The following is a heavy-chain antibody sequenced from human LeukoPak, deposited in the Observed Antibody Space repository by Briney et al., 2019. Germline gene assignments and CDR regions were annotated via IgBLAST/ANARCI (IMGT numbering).Heavy chain of an antibody. CDR3: ARTGRAVVVPAAIIVADYYYYYMDV. CDR2: INWNGGST. D-gene: IGHD2-2*02. CDR1: GFTFDDYG. J-gene: IGHJ6*03. Sequence: GGSLRLSXAASGFTFDDYGMSWVRQAPGKGMEWVSVINWNGGSTCYADSVKGRFTISRDNAKNSLYLQMNSLRAEDTALYYCARTGRAVVVPAAIIVADYYYYYMDVWGKGTTVTVSS. V-gene: IGHV3-20*04.